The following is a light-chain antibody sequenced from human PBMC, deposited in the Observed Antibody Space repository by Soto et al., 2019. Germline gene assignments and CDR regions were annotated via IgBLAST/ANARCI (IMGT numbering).Light chain of an antibody. J-gene: IGKJ1*01. CDR3: QQYDMWPRT. Sequence: VLTQSPATLSVTLGDTATLSCRARQSVARSLAWYQQTPGQAPRLLIYGTSTRAAGIPDRFRGSGSGTEFTLTISSLQSEDFAVYYCQQYDMWPRTFGQGTKVEIK. V-gene: IGKV3-15*01. CDR1: QSVARS. CDR2: GTS.